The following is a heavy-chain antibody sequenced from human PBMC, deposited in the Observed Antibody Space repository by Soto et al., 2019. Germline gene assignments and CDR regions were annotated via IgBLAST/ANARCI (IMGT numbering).Heavy chain of an antibody. CDR1: GFTFSSYG. D-gene: IGHD6-13*01. Sequence: QVQLVESGGGVVQPGRSLRLSCAASGFTFSSYGMHWVRQAPGKGLEWVAVIWYDGSNKYYADSVKGRFTISRDNSKNTLYLQMNSLRAEDTAVYYCAREFARRSWAAVSYYYYGMDVWGQGTTVTVSS. J-gene: IGHJ6*02. CDR3: AREFARRSWAAVSYYYYGMDV. V-gene: IGHV3-33*01. CDR2: IWYDGSNK.